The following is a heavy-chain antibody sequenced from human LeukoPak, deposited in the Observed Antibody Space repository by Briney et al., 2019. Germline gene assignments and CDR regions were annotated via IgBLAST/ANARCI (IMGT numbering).Heavy chain of an antibody. CDR1: GFPFSGYS. CDR2: ISGSSSII. D-gene: IGHD3-10*01. Sequence: GGFLRLSCAASGFPFSGYSMNWVRQAPGKGLEWVSYISGSSSIIYYADSVKGRFTISRDNAKNSAYLQMSSLKAGDTAVYYCARARPFGSGRNWFDPWGQGVLVTVSS. CDR3: ARARPFGSGRNWFDP. J-gene: IGHJ5*02. V-gene: IGHV3-48*04.